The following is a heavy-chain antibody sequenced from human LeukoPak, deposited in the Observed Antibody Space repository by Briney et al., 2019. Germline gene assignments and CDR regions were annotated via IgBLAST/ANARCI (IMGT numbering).Heavy chain of an antibody. CDR3: ARVRDILTGYYVHFFDY. J-gene: IGHJ4*02. Sequence: PGGSLRLSCAASGFTFDDYDMSWVRQAPGKGLEWVSSIKWNGGSPGYADSVKGRFTISRDNARNCLYLQMNSLRAEDTALYYCARVRDILTGYYVHFFDYWGQGTLVTVSS. CDR1: GFTFDDYD. CDR2: IKWNGGSP. D-gene: IGHD3-9*01. V-gene: IGHV3-20*04.